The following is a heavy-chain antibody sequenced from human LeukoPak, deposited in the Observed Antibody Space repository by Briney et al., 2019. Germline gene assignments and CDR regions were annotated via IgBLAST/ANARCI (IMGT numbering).Heavy chain of an antibody. CDR3: ATGGIYSLLDY. CDR2: IDPEDGET. V-gene: IGHV1-24*01. J-gene: IGHJ4*02. D-gene: IGHD1-26*01. CDR1: GHTLTDLS. Sequence: ASVKVSCKVSGHTLTDLSTHWVRQAPGRGLEWMEGIDPEDGETIYARKFQGRVTMTEDTSTDTAYMELSSLRSEDTAVYYCATGGIYSLLDYWGQGTLVTVSS.